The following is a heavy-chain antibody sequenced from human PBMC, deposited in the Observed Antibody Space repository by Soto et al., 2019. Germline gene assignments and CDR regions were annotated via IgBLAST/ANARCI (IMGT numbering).Heavy chain of an antibody. V-gene: IGHV1-69*08. Sequence: QVQLVQSGAEVKKPGSSVKVSCKASGGTFSSYTISWVRQAPGQGLEWMGRIIPILGIANYAQKFQGRVTITADKSTSTAYMELSSLRSEDTAVYYCAGEWEGYCSSTSCYDNYFDYWGQGTLVTVSS. CDR1: GGTFSSYT. CDR3: AGEWEGYCSSTSCYDNYFDY. J-gene: IGHJ4*02. D-gene: IGHD2-2*01. CDR2: IIPILGIA.